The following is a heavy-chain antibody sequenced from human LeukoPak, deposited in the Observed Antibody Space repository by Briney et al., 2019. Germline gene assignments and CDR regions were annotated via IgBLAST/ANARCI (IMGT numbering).Heavy chain of an antibody. CDR1: GFIVSSNY. V-gene: IGHV3-53*01. CDR2: IYSGGRT. CDR3: ARGLGRELDGAFDI. D-gene: IGHD3-10*01. J-gene: IGHJ3*02. Sequence: GGSLGLSCAASGFIVSSNYMSWVRQAPGKGLEWVSVIYSGGRTYYADSVKGRFTISRDNSRNTLYLQMNSLRAEDTAVYYCARGLGRELDGAFDIWGQGTMVTVSS.